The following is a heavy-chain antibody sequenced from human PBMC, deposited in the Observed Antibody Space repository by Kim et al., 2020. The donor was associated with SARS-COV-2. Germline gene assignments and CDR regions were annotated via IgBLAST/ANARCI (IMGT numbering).Heavy chain of an antibody. V-gene: IGHV3-11*01. CDR2: ISSSGSTI. Sequence: GGSLRLSCAASGFTFSDYYMSWIRQAPGKGLEWVSYISSSGSTIYYADSVKGRFTISRDNAKNSLYLQMNSLRAEDTAVYYCARCGDYLRIHYYYYYMDVWGKGTTVTVFS. J-gene: IGHJ6*03. CDR3: ARCGDYLRIHYYYYYMDV. D-gene: IGHD4-17*01. CDR1: GFTFSDYY.